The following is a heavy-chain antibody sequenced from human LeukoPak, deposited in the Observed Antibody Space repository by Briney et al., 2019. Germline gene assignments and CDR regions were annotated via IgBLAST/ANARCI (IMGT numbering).Heavy chain of an antibody. CDR2: ISAYNGHT. J-gene: IGHJ3*02. V-gene: IGHV1-18*01. CDR3: ARTILRGVSADAFDI. CDR1: GYTFTSYG. Sequence: GASVKVSCKASGYTFTSYGINWVRQAPGQGLEWMGWISAYNGHTIYAQRLQGRVTMTTDTSTSTAYMELRSLTSDDTAVYYCARTILRGVSADAFDIWGQGTVVTVSS. D-gene: IGHD3-10*01.